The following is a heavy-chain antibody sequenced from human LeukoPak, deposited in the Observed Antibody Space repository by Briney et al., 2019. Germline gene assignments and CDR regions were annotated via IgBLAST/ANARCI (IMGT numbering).Heavy chain of an antibody. V-gene: IGHV5-51*01. CDR1: GYSFTYYW. CDR2: IYPGDSDT. J-gene: IGHJ3*02. D-gene: IGHD2-15*01. CDR3: ARTLTREPNAFDI. Sequence: GESLKISCKGSGYSFTYYWIGWVRQMPGKGLEWMGIIYPGDSDTRYRPSFQGQVTMSADKSISTSYLQWNSLKASDTAMYYCARTLTREPNAFDIWGQGTLVSVSS.